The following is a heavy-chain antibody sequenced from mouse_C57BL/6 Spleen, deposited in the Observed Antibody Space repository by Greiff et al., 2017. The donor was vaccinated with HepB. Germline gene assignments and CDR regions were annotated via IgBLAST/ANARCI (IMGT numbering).Heavy chain of an antibody. D-gene: IGHD1-1*01. CDR3: ARSRISYYYGSSPWYFDV. J-gene: IGHJ1*03. V-gene: IGHV14-2*01. CDR1: GFNIKDYY. CDR2: IDPEDGET. Sequence: VQLKQSGAELVKPGASVKLSCTASGFNIKDYYMHWVKQRTEQGLEWIGRIDPEDGETKYAPKFQGKATITADTSSNTAYLQLSSLTSEDTAVYYCARSRISYYYGSSPWYFDVWGTGTTVTVSS.